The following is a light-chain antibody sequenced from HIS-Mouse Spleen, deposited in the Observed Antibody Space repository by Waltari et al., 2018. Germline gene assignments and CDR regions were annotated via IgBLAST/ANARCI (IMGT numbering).Light chain of an antibody. Sequence: EIVLTQSPGTLSLSPGERATLSCRASQSVSSSYLAWYQQKPGQAPRLLIYGASSTATGIPDRFSGSGSGTDFTLTISRLEPEDFAVYYCQQYGSSFTFGPGTKVDIK. CDR1: QSVSSSY. CDR2: GAS. J-gene: IGKJ3*01. CDR3: QQYGSSFT. V-gene: IGKV3-20*01.